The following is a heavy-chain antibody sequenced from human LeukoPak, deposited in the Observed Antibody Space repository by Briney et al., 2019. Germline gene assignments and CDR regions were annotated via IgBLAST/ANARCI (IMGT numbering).Heavy chain of an antibody. CDR3: ARCPIYYDSSGYYYGGDYFDY. V-gene: IGHV4-59*01. J-gene: IGHJ4*02. Sequence: PSETLSLTCTVSGGSISSYYWSWIRQPPGKGLEWIGYIYYSGSTNYNPSLKSRVTISVDTSKNQFSLKLSSVTAADTAVYYCARCPIYYDSSGYYYGGDYFDYWGQGTLVTVSS. D-gene: IGHD3-22*01. CDR2: IYYSGST. CDR1: GGSISSYY.